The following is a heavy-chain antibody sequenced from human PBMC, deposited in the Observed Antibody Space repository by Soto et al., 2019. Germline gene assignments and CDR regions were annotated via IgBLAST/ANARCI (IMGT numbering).Heavy chain of an antibody. J-gene: IGHJ4*02. CDR3: AREGRQWLAPKLYDY. Sequence: QVQLVQSGAEVKKPGASVKVSCKASGYTFTSYAMHWVRQAPGQRLEWMGWINAGNGNTKYSQKFQGRVTITRDTSASTAYMELSSLRSEDTAVYCCAREGRQWLAPKLYDYCGQGTLVTVSS. CDR2: INAGNGNT. D-gene: IGHD6-19*01. V-gene: IGHV1-3*01. CDR1: GYTFTSYA.